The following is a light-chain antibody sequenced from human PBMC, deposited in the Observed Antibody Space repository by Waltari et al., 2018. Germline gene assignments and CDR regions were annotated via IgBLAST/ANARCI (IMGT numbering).Light chain of an antibody. Sequence: QSVFTQPPSVSAAPGQKVTVSSSGSRSNIGNNSFSWYQQLPGKAPKLLIYENNERPSGSPDRFSGSKSGTSATLGITGLQTGDEADYYCETWDSSLSAVVFGGGTKLTVL. CDR1: RSNIGNNS. V-gene: IGLV1-51*02. CDR2: ENN. CDR3: ETWDSSLSAVV. J-gene: IGLJ2*01.